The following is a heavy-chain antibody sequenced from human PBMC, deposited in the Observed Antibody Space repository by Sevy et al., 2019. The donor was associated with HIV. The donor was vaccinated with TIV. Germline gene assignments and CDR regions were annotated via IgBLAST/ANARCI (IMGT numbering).Heavy chain of an antibody. Sequence: GGYLRLSCAASGFTFSSYWMIWVRQAPGKGLEGVANIKPDGSEQYYVDSVRGRFTISRYNAKNSLYLQINSLRAEDTAVYYCARQGDCSGGSCYPDYWGQGTLVFVSS. D-gene: IGHD2-15*01. CDR3: ARQGDCSGGSCYPDY. CDR2: IKPDGSEQ. J-gene: IGHJ4*02. CDR1: GFTFSSYW. V-gene: IGHV3-7*03.